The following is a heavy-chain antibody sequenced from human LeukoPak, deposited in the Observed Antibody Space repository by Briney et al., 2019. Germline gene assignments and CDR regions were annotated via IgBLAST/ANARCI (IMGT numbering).Heavy chain of an antibody. Sequence: GGSLRLSCAASGFTLSTYSMNWVRQAPGKGLEWVSSISSSSSTIYYADSVKGRFTISRDNAKNSLYLQMNSLRDEDTAVYYCARGVGAAADRRYFDLWGRGTLVTVS. CDR1: GFTLSTYS. V-gene: IGHV3-48*02. J-gene: IGHJ2*01. D-gene: IGHD6-13*01. CDR3: ARGVGAAADRRYFDL. CDR2: ISSSSSTI.